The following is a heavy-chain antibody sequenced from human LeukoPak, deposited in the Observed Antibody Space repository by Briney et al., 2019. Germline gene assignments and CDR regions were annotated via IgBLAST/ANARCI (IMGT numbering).Heavy chain of an antibody. CDR2: INPNSGGT. V-gene: IGHV1-2*02. CDR3: AREDPGYSVDY. D-gene: IGHD2-15*01. CDR1: GYTFTGYY. Sequence: VSVEVSCKASGYTFTGYYMHWVRQAPGQGLEWMGWINPNSGGTNYAQKFQGRVTMTRDTSISTAYMELSRLRSDDTAVYYCAREDPGYSVDYWGQGTLVTVSS. J-gene: IGHJ4*02.